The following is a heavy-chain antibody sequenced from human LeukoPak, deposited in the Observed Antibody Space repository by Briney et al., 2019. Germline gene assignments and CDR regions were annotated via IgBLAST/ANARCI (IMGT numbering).Heavy chain of an antibody. CDR3: ARPRNSSWWVYFNY. J-gene: IGHJ4*02. V-gene: IGHV4-4*09. D-gene: IGHD2/OR15-2a*01. Sequence: SQTLSLTCTVSGGSISRYYWTWIRQPPGKGLEWIGNIHTSGSTNFNSSLKSRVTMSLDRSKNQFSLRLSSVTAADTAVYYCARPRNSSWWVYFNYWGQGTLVTVSS. CDR2: IHTSGST. CDR1: GGSISRYY.